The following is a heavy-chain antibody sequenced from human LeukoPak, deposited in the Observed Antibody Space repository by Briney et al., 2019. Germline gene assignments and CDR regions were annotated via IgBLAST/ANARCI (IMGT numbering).Heavy chain of an antibody. CDR2: ISAYNGKT. Sequence: ASVKVSCKASGYTFTTYGITWVRQAPGQGLEWMGYISAYNGKTNYAETLQGRVTMTTDTSTSTASMELRSLRSDDTAVYYCARAELEYCSGATCYAAYSFDFWGQGTLVTVSS. D-gene: IGHD2-2*01. CDR3: ARAELEYCSGATCYAAYSFDF. CDR1: GYTFTTYG. V-gene: IGHV1-18*01. J-gene: IGHJ4*02.